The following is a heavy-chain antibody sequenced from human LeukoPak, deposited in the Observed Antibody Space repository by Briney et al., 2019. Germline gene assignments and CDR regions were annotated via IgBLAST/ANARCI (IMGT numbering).Heavy chain of an antibody. CDR1: GLTLSSYP. V-gene: IGHV3-30*15. Sequence: GGSLRLSCAASGLTLSSYPMHWVRQAPGKGLEWVAHISSDGSNEYYADSVKGRFTISRDNSKNTVYLQMSSLTTEDTAVYYCARPYRWLSPPDFWGQGTLVTVSS. CDR2: ISSDGSNE. D-gene: IGHD5-24*01. J-gene: IGHJ4*02. CDR3: ARPYRWLSPPDF.